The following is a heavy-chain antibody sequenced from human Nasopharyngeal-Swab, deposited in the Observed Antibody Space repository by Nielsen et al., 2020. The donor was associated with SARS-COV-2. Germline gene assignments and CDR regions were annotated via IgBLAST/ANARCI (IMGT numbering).Heavy chain of an antibody. D-gene: IGHD3-22*01. V-gene: IGHV3-64D*06. J-gene: IGHJ4*02. CDR1: GFTFSNYA. Sequence: GESLKISCSASGFTFSNYAMHWVSQAPGKGLEYVSAISSTGGNTYYTDSVKGRFTISRDNSKNTLYLQMGSLRVEDTAVYYCVKDSSGYEFDSWGQGTLVTVSS. CDR2: ISSTGGNT. CDR3: VKDSSGYEFDS.